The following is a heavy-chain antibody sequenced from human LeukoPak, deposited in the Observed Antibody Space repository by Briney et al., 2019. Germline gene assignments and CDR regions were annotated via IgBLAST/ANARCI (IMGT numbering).Heavy chain of an antibody. D-gene: IGHD5-18*01. J-gene: IGHJ6*03. Sequence: ASVKVSCKASGGTFSSYTISWVRQAPGQGLEWMGRIIPILGTANYAQKFQGRVTITADKSTSTAYMELSSLRSEDTAGYYCARQILAMAENYYYYMDVWGKGTTVTVSS. CDR1: GGTFSSYT. V-gene: IGHV1-69*08. CDR2: IIPILGTA. CDR3: ARQILAMAENYYYYMDV.